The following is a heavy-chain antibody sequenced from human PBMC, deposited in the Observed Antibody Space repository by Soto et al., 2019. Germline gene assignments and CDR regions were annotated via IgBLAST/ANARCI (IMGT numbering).Heavy chain of an antibody. Sequence: GSGPTLVNPTQTLTLTCTFSGFSLSTSGVGVGWIRQPPGKALEWLALIYWDDDKYYSTSLKTRLTISKDTSKNQVVLTMTNMDPVDTATYYCARIRTPGYSSSWYPRGWFYFDYWGQGTLVTVS. CDR3: ARIRTPGYSSSWYPRGWFYFDY. CDR1: GFSLSTSGVG. CDR2: IYWDDDK. J-gene: IGHJ4*02. D-gene: IGHD6-13*01. V-gene: IGHV2-70*01.